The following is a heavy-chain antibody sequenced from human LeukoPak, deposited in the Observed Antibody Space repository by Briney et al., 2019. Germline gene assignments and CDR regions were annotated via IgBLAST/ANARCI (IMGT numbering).Heavy chain of an antibody. J-gene: IGHJ5*02. D-gene: IGHD1-14*01. CDR2: IIPILGIA. V-gene: IGHV1-69*04. CDR3: ARDGDRGWFDP. CDR1: GGTFSSYT. Sequence: SVRVSCKASGGTFSSYTISWVRQAPGQGLEWMGRIIPILGIANYAQKFQGRVTITADKSTSTAYMELSSLRSEDTAVYYCARDGDRGWFDPWGQGTPVTVSS.